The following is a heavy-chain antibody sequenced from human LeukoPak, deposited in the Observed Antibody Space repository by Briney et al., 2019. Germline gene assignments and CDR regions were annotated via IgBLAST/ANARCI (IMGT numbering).Heavy chain of an antibody. D-gene: IGHD3-3*01. CDR2: IYYSGST. CDR3: ARHAPYDFWSGYQYYYYYYGMDV. V-gene: IGHV4-59*08. Sequence: PSETLSLTCTVSGGSISSYYWSWIRQPPGKGLEWIGYIYYSGSTNYNPSLKSRVTISVDTSKNQFSLKLSSVTAADTAVYYCARHAPYDFWSGYQYYYYYYGMDVWGQGTTVTVSS. CDR1: GGSISSYY. J-gene: IGHJ6*02.